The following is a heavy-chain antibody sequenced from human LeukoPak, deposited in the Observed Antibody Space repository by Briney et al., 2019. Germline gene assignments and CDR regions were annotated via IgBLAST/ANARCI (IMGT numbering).Heavy chain of an antibody. Sequence: SQTLSLTCDISGDSVSSNSAAWSWIRLSPSRGLEWLGRTYYRSKWYNDYAVSVRSRITINPDTSKNLFSLQLNSVTPEDTAEYYCATTVETGDAFDIWGPGTMVTVSS. CDR2: TYYRSKWYN. D-gene: IGHD1-1*01. CDR3: ATTVETGDAFDI. CDR1: GDSVSSNSAA. J-gene: IGHJ3*02. V-gene: IGHV6-1*01.